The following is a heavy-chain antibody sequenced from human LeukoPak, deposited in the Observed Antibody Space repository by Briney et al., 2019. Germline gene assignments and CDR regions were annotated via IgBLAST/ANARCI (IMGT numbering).Heavy chain of an antibody. CDR3: ARLDRNYYYLDV. CDR2: INPTTGVA. D-gene: IGHD1-1*01. J-gene: IGHJ6*03. CDR1: GYTFTVHY. Sequence: ASVKVSCKTSGYTFTVHYMNWVRQAPGQGLKWMGRINPTTGVANYAQRFQGRITVTRDTSINTAYMELSSLTSDDTAVYYCARLDRNYYYLDVWGQGTTVTVSS. V-gene: IGHV1-2*06.